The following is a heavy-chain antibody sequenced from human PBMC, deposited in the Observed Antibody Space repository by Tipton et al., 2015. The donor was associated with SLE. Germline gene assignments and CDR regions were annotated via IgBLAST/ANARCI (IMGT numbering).Heavy chain of an antibody. Sequence: LRLSCAVYGGSFSGYYWNWIRQPPGKGLEWIGEINHSGSTNYNPSLKSRVTISLDTSKNQFSLKLSSVTAADTAVYYCARDFWSGYQGYFDYWGQGTLVTVSS. CDR2: INHSGST. CDR1: GGSFSGYY. J-gene: IGHJ4*02. CDR3: ARDFWSGYQGYFDY. D-gene: IGHD3-3*01. V-gene: IGHV4-34*01.